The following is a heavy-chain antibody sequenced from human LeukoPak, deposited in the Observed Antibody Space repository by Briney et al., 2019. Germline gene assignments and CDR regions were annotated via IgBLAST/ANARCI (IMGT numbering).Heavy chain of an antibody. CDR3: ARDNPRSYYDFWSGYQNYYYCYGMDV. J-gene: IGHJ6*02. CDR2: ISDSGDNT. Sequence: GGSLRLSCAASGFTFNGYAMNWVRQAPGKGLEWVSAISDSGDNTYYADSVKGRFTISRDNSKNTLYLQMNSLRAEDTAVYYCARDNPRSYYDFWSGYQNYYYCYGMDVWGQGTTVTVSS. V-gene: IGHV3-23*01. D-gene: IGHD3-3*01. CDR1: GFTFNGYA.